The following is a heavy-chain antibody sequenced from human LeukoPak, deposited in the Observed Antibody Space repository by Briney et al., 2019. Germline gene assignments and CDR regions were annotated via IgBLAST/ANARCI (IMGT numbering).Heavy chain of an antibody. CDR1: GFTFSSYA. J-gene: IGHJ4*02. CDR2: ISYDGSNK. D-gene: IGHD3-3*01. Sequence: GGPLRLSCAASGFTFSSYAMHWVRQAPGKGLEWVAVISYDGSNKYYADSVKGRFTISRDNSKNTLYLQMNSLRAEDTAVYYCARGTGFWSGYPFDYWGQGTLVTVSS. CDR3: ARGTGFWSGYPFDY. V-gene: IGHV3-30-3*01.